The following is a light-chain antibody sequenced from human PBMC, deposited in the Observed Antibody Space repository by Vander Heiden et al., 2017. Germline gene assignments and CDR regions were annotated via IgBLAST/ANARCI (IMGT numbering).Light chain of an antibody. J-gene: IGKJ2*01. CDR2: LGS. CDR1: HSLLHSNGYNN. Sequence: DLVVPDSSLPLSVTPGEPPPIFCRSSHSLLHSNGYNNLDWYLQKPGQSPQLLIYLGSFRASGVPDRFSGSGSGTDFTLKISRVEAEDVGIFYCMQALQTSYTFGQGTKLEIK. V-gene: IGKV2-28*01. CDR3: MQALQTSYT.